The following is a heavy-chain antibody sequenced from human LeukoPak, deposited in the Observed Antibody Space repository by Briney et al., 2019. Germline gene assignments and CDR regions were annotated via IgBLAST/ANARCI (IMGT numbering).Heavy chain of an antibody. Sequence: GASVKVSCKASGYTFSSYAMHWVRQAPGQGLEWMGWITPGGGTNYPQKFQGRVAITWDTSITTAYLDLSRLISDDTAVYYCARDRYGDGFAHFDYWGQGALVTVSS. CDR2: ITPGGGT. J-gene: IGHJ4*02. CDR1: GYTFSSYA. CDR3: ARDRYGDGFAHFDY. D-gene: IGHD5-24*01. V-gene: IGHV1-2*02.